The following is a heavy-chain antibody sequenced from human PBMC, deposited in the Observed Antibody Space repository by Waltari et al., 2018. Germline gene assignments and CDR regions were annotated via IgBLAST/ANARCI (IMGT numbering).Heavy chain of an antibody. CDR1: GYFLRDYP. D-gene: IGHD3-22*01. CDR2: LRNTGGT. J-gene: IGHJ4*02. CDR3: ARLPTKYYDSIGWGFFDQ. Sequence: QVQLQESGPGLVTPSETLSLTCTVSGYFLRDYPWTWIRQAPGKGLEWIAYLRNTGGTKCTPSLESRVTVSAVTSKKQFFLTLTSVTAADTAVYYCARLPTKYYDSIGWGFFDQWGQGILVTVSS. V-gene: IGHV4-59*08.